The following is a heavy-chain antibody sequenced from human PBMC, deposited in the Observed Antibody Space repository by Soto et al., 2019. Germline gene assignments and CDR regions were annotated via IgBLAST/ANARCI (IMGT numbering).Heavy chain of an antibody. Sequence: QVQLQESGPGLVKPSQTLSLTYTVSGGSISSGGYYWSWIRQHQGQGLEWIGYIYYSGSTYYNPSLKSRVTISVDTYKNQFSLKLSSVTAADTAVYYCARWPQLEPRFDYWGQGTLVTVSS. J-gene: IGHJ4*02. CDR2: IYYSGST. D-gene: IGHD1-1*01. V-gene: IGHV4-31*03. CDR3: ARWPQLEPRFDY. CDR1: GGSISSGGYY.